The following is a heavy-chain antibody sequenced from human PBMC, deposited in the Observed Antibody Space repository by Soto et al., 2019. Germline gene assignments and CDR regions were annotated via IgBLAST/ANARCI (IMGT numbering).Heavy chain of an antibody. J-gene: IGHJ5*02. D-gene: IGHD2-2*01. V-gene: IGHV1-69*01. CDR2: IIPIFGTA. CDR1: GGTFSSYA. Sequence: VQLVQSGAEVKKPGSSVKVSCKASGGTFSSYAISWVRQAPGHGLEWMGGIIPIFGTANYAQKIQGRVTITADDSTSTGYTELNSLRSEDTAVYYCARALESSFVGYNWFGPCGQGTLVTVSS. CDR3: ARALESSFVGYNWFGP.